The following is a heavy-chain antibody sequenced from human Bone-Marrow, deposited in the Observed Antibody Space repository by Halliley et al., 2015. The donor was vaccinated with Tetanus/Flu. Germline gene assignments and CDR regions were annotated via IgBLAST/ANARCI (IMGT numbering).Heavy chain of an antibody. V-gene: IGHV5-51*01. D-gene: IGHD6-13*01. CDR2: IFPGDSDT. J-gene: IGHJ4*02. CDR3: AALIAASHFTDY. CDR1: GYSFTTYW. Sequence: QLVQSGAEVKKPGESLKISCKGSGYSFTTYWIGWVRQVPGQGLELMGLIFPGDSDTWYSPSFQGQAIISADKSVSSAYLQWSTLKASDTAIYYCAALIAASHFTDYWGQGTLVIVSS.